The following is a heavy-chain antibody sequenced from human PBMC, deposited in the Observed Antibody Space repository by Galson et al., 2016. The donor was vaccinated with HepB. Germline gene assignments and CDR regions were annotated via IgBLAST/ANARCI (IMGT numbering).Heavy chain of an antibody. D-gene: IGHD1-26*01. CDR1: AFSVSGDY. Sequence: SLRLSCAASAFSVSGDYMNWVRQAPGKGLEWVSLIHAGSSTYYADSVKGRFIISEDNSKNTLYLQMNSLRVEDTAGYYCVCGSYLGSFWGQGTVVTVSS. J-gene: IGHJ4*02. CDR3: VCGSYLGSF. CDR2: IHAGSST. V-gene: IGHV3-66*01.